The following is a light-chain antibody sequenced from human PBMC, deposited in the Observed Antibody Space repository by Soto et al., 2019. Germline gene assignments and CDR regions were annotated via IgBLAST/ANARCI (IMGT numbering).Light chain of an antibody. CDR3: QQRSNWPPIT. CDR2: DAS. J-gene: IGKJ5*01. V-gene: IGKV3-11*01. Sequence: EIVLTQSPATLSLSPGERATLSCRASQSVSSYLAWYQQKPGQAPRLLIYDASNRATGIPARFSGSWSGTDFTLTISSLEPEDFAVYYWQQRSNWPPITFGQGTDWRL. CDR1: QSVSSY.